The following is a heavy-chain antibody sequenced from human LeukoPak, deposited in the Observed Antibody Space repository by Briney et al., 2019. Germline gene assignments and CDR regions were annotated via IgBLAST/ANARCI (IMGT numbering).Heavy chain of an antibody. CDR1: GFTLSNYE. J-gene: IGHJ4*02. D-gene: IGHD3-16*02. V-gene: IGHV3-48*03. CDR3: ARVAGGVIDMSFAY. CDR2: ISSSGSII. Sequence: GGSLRLYCAGSGFTLSNYEMNWVRQAPGKGLEWVSYISSSGSIIYYADSVKGRFTISRDNAKNSLYLQMNSQRAEDTAVYYCARVAGGVIDMSFAYWCQGTLVTVSS.